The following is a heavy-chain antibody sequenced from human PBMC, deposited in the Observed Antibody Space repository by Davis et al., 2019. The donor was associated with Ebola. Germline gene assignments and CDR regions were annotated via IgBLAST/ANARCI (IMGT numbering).Heavy chain of an antibody. CDR1: GFTFSNSW. CDR3: ARGGYFEPVEMATMPGYYYYGMDV. CDR2: ISWNSGSI. J-gene: IGHJ6*02. Sequence: PGGSLRLSCAASGFTFSNSWMSWVRQGPGEGLVWVSGISWNSGSIGYADSVKGRFTISRDNAKNSLYLQMNSLRAEDTALYYCARGGYFEPVEMATMPGYYYYGMDVWGQGTTVTVSS. V-gene: IGHV3-9*01. D-gene: IGHD5-24*01.